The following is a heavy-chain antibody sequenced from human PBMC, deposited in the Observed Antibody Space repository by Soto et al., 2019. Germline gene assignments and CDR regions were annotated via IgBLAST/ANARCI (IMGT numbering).Heavy chain of an antibody. J-gene: IGHJ6*03. CDR3: AKRGFVVVPAAIHYYYYHMDV. D-gene: IGHD2-2*01. V-gene: IGHV3-23*01. Sequence: GGSLGLSCAASGFTLSSYAMSWVRQAPGKGLEWVSAISGSGGSTYYADSVKGRFTISRDNSKNTLYLQMNSLRAEDTAVYYCAKRGFVVVPAAIHYYYYHMDVWGKGTTVTVSS. CDR1: GFTLSSYA. CDR2: ISGSGGST.